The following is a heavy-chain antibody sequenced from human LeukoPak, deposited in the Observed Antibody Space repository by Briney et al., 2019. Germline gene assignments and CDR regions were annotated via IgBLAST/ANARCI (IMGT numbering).Heavy chain of an antibody. V-gene: IGHV4-59*01. Sequence: SETLSLTCTISGGSISAFYWSWIRQPPGKGLEWIGNIYHSGSTNYNPSLKSRVIMSVDTSKKYFSLKLSSVTGADTAVYYCARSELLWFGGVKSGFDYWGQGTLVTVSS. CDR2: IYHSGST. J-gene: IGHJ4*02. D-gene: IGHD3-10*01. CDR3: ARSELLWFGGVKSGFDY. CDR1: GGSISAFY.